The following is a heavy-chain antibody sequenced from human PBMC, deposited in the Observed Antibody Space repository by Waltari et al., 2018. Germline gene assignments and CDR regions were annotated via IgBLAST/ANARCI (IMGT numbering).Heavy chain of an antibody. CDR1: GFTFSNYD. CDR3: ARGGMGYYYSDY. D-gene: IGHD1-1*01. V-gene: IGHV3-30*02. J-gene: IGHJ4*02. CDR2: VRYDGGNS. Sequence: QVQLLEAGGGVVQPVGSLRLSCSASGFTFSNYDMQWVRQAPGKGLEWVAFVRYDGGNSYNIDSVKGRFTVSRDNSKNTLYVQMNSLRPEDTAIYYCARGGMGYYYSDYWGQGTLVLVSS.